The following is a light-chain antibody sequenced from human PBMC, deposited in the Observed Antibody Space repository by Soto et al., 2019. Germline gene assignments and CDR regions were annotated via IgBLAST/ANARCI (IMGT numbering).Light chain of an antibody. CDR3: QQYRSGWT. CDR2: KAS. CDR1: QSISNW. Sequence: DIQMTQSPSTLSASVGDRVTITCRASQSISNWLAWYQQKAGKAPNLLIYKASRLESGVPSRFSGSGSGTEFTLTISSLQPDDFATYYCQQYRSGWTFGQGTKVEIK. J-gene: IGKJ1*01. V-gene: IGKV1-5*03.